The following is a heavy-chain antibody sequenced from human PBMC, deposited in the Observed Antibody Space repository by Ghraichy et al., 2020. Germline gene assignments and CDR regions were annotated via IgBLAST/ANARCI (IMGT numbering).Heavy chain of an antibody. CDR1: GFAFSTYS. CDR3: ARDNPNSGFEIHYRLHV. D-gene: IGHD5-12*01. CDR2: ITSRSTTI. J-gene: IGHJ6*02. Sequence: ETLTLTCAASGFAFSTYSMTWVRQAPGKRLEWVSYITSRSTTIYYADSVEGRFTVFRDNARNSLYLQMNSLRDEDTAVYYCARDNPNSGFEIHYRLHVWGQGTRVTVPS. V-gene: IGHV3-48*02.